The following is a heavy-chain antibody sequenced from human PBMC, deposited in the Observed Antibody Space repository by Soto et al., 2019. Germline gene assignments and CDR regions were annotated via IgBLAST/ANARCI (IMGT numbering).Heavy chain of an antibody. J-gene: IGHJ2*01. CDR1: GXTLSSCS. Sequence: GSLTPFCPPSGXTLSSCSMNWVRQAPGKGLEWVSSISSSSSYIYYADSVKGRFTISRYNAKNSMYLQMNSLRDEDTAVYYCARRRSCMDIVVVRYFDLWGRGNLCTVS. CDR2: ISSSSSYI. V-gene: IGHV3-21*01. CDR3: ARRRSCMDIVVVRYFDL. D-gene: IGHD2-2*03.